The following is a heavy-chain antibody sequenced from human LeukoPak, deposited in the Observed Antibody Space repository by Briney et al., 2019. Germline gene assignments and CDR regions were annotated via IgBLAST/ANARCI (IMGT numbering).Heavy chain of an antibody. CDR2: SNAYNGNT. CDR3: ERDSPSYQLLVSAIDY. J-gene: IGHJ4*02. Sequence: ASVKVSCTAAGYTVTTYGISWGRQSPGQGLGWRGGSNAYNGNTNYAQKLQGRGTMTTDTSTSTAYMELRSLRYDDTAVYYCERDSPSYQLLVSAIDYWGQGTLVTVSS. V-gene: IGHV1-18*04. D-gene: IGHD2-2*01. CDR1: GYTVTTYG.